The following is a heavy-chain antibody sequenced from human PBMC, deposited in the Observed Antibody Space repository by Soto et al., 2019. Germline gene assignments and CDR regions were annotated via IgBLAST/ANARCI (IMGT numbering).Heavy chain of an antibody. V-gene: IGHV4-31*03. CDR3: ASWYYYGSGKSPDAFDI. CDR2: IYYSGST. Sequence: QVQLQESGPGLVKPSQTLSLTCTVSGGSISSGGYYWSWIRQHPGKGLEWIGYIYYSGSTYYNPSLKSRVTITVDTSKNQFSLKLSSVTAADTAVYYCASWYYYGSGKSPDAFDIWGQGTMVTVSS. CDR1: GGSISSGGYY. D-gene: IGHD3-10*01. J-gene: IGHJ3*02.